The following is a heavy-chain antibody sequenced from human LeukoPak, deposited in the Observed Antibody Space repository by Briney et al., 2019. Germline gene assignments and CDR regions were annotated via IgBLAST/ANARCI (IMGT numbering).Heavy chain of an antibody. Sequence: ASVKVSCKASGYTFTSYGISWVRQAPGQGLEWMGWISAYNGNTNYAQKLQGRVTMTTDTSTSTAYMELRSLRSDDTAVYCCARDGLDIVVVPAAIPDWYFDLWGRGTLVTVSS. D-gene: IGHD2-2*02. V-gene: IGHV1-18*01. CDR1: GYTFTSYG. J-gene: IGHJ2*01. CDR3: ARDGLDIVVVPAAIPDWYFDL. CDR2: ISAYNGNT.